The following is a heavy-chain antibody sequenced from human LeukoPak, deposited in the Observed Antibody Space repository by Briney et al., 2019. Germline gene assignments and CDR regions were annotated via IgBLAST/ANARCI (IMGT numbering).Heavy chain of an antibody. Sequence: SETLSLTCAVSGGPISNYYWTWIRQPPGKGLEWIGYNSNSGSSRYNSSLESRVTIFVDTSKNQFSLKLTSVTAADTAVYYCAGQAGGSDFFDYWGQGALVTVSS. CDR3: AGQAGGSDFFDY. V-gene: IGHV4-59*08. D-gene: IGHD1-26*01. CDR1: GGPISNYY. J-gene: IGHJ4*02. CDR2: NSNSGSS.